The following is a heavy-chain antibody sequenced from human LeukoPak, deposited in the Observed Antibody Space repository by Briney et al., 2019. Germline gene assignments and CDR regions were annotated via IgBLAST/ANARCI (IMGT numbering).Heavy chain of an antibody. CDR2: IDYTGRA. V-gene: IGHV4-39*01. J-gene: IGHJ3*02. D-gene: IGHD4-17*01. CDR3: ARHFDNGDYKKTFDI. Sequence: SETLSLTCSVFGGSISSTTYYWVWIRQPPGKGLECIASIDYTGRAYYNPSLKSRVTISADTSKNHFSLKLSSVTAADTAVYYCARHFDNGDYKKTFDIWGQGTMVTVSS. CDR1: GGSISSTTYY.